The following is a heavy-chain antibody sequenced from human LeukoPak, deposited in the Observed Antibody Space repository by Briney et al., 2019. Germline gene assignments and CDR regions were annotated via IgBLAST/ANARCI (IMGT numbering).Heavy chain of an antibody. CDR3: AREYTLYRSGWFLDY. Sequence: SETLSLTCTVSGGSMNNYYWNWIRQPAGKALEWIGHIYSDGSTNYNTPLKSRVTMSIDTSKKQVSLKLSSVTAADTAVYYCAREYTLYRSGWFLDYWGQGTVVAVSS. V-gene: IGHV4-4*07. J-gene: IGHJ4*02. CDR2: IYSDGST. CDR1: GGSMNNYY. D-gene: IGHD6-19*01.